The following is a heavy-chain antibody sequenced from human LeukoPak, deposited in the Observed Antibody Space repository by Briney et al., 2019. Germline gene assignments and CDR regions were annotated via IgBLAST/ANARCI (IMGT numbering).Heavy chain of an antibody. CDR2: INHSGST. D-gene: IGHD1-7*01. CDR1: GGSFSGYY. V-gene: IGHV4-34*01. J-gene: IGHJ4*02. CDR3: ARGSNNWNYSN. Sequence: SETLSLTCAVYGGSFSGYYWSWIRQPPGKGLEWIGEINHSGSTNYNPSLKSRVTISVDTSKNQFSLKLSSVTAADTAVYYCARGSNNWNYSNWGQGTLVTVSS.